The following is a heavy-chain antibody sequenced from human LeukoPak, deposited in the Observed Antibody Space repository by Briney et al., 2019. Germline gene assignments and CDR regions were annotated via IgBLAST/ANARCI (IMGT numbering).Heavy chain of an antibody. CDR3: ARDHHPYYYDSSGYYPFDY. D-gene: IGHD3-22*01. Sequence: SVKVSCKASGGTFSSYAISWVRQAPGRGLEWMGRIIPILGIANYAQKFQGRVTITADKSTSTAYMKLSSLRSEDTAVYYCARDHHPYYYDSSGYYPFDYWGQGTLVTVSS. CDR2: IIPILGIA. V-gene: IGHV1-69*04. CDR1: GGTFSSYA. J-gene: IGHJ4*02.